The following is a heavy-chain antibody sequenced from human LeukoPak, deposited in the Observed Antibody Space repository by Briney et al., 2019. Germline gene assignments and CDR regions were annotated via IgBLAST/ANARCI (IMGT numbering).Heavy chain of an antibody. J-gene: IGHJ6*02. CDR1: GGTFSSYA. D-gene: IGHD1-14*01. Sequence: ASVKVSCKASGGTFSSYAISWVRQAPGQGLEWIGGIIPIFGTANYAQKFQGRVTMTEDTSTDTGYMELSSLRSEDTAVYYCATMAPYYYYGMDVWGQGTTVTVSS. CDR3: ATMAPYYYYGMDV. V-gene: IGHV1-69*06. CDR2: IIPIFGTA.